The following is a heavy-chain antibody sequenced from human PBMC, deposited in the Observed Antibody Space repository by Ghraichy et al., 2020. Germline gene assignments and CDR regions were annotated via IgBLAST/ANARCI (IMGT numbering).Heavy chain of an antibody. CDR1: GDSVSSNSAA. CDR3: ARDGSGRESLYYYYGMDV. V-gene: IGHV6-1*01. CDR2: TYYRSKWYN. Sequence: SQTLSLTCAISGDSVSSNSAAWNWIRQSPSRGLEWLGRTYYRSKWYNDYAVSVKSRITINPDTSKNQFSLQLNSVTPEDTAVYYCARDGSGRESLYYYYGMDVWGQGTTVTVSS. D-gene: IGHD2-21*01. J-gene: IGHJ6*02.